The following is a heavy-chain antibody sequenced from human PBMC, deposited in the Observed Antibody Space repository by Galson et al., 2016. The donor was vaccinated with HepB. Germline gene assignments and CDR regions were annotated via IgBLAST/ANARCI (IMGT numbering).Heavy chain of an antibody. D-gene: IGHD2-2*01. J-gene: IGHJ6*02. Sequence: SVKVSCKASGYTFTSYGMSWVRQAPGQGLEWMAWISAYNGKTKSAQKLQDRVTVTIDVSTSTAYMELRSLRSDDTAVYYCARSSLVPAYYGMDVGGQGTTVTVSS. CDR3: ARSSLVPAYYGMDV. CDR2: ISAYNGKT. CDR1: GYTFTSYG. V-gene: IGHV1-18*01.